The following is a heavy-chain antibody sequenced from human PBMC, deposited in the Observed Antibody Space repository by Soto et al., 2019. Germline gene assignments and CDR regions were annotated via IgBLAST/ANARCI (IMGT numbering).Heavy chain of an antibody. V-gene: IGHV2-70*11. CDR2: IDWDDDK. CDR1: GFSLSTSGMC. CDR3: ARTMITFGGVIASPDY. Sequence: VNPTQTLTLTCTFSGFSLSTSGMCVSWIRQPPGKALEWLARIDWDDDKYYSTSLKTRLTISKDTSKNQVVLTMTNMDPVDTATYYCARTMITFGGVIASPDYWGQGTLVTVSS. D-gene: IGHD3-16*02. J-gene: IGHJ4*02.